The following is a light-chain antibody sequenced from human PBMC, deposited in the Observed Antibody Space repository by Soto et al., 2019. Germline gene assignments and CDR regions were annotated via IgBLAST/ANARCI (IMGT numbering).Light chain of an antibody. J-gene: IGKJ5*01. CDR1: QSVNTN. V-gene: IGKV3-20*01. CDR3: QQYGSSLSIT. CDR2: GPS. Sequence: ETVMTQSPATLSVSPGERATLSCRASQSVNTNLAWYQQEPGQAPRLLIYGPSSRATGIPDRFSGSGSGTDFTLTISRLEPEDFAVYDGQQYGSSLSITFGQGTRLEIK.